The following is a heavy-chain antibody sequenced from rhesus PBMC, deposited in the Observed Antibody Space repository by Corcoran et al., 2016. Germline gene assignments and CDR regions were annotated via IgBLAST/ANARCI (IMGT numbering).Heavy chain of an antibody. CDR1: GVSFSISW. Sequence: QVQLQESGPGLVKPSETLSLTCAVLGVSFSISWGPWIRQPPGKGLEWIGDISGNRESANYKPSIKMRVTISKDASKNQFSRRLTSVTAADTAVYYCLRGPYTSPFDYWGQGVLVTVSS. D-gene: IGHD6-13*01. V-gene: IGHV4-80*01. CDR2: ISGNRESA. CDR3: LRGPYTSPFDY. J-gene: IGHJ4*01.